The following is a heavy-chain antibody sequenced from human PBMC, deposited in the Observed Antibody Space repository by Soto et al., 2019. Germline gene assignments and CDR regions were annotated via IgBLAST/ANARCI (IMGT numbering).Heavy chain of an antibody. CDR1: GGSISSYY. CDR2: IFYSGSN. CDR3: ASGKWFGELLYYYYYMDV. Sequence: SETLSLTCTVSGGSISSYYWSWIRQPPGKGLEWIGYIFYSGSNNYNPSLKSRVTISVDTSKNQFSLKLSSVTAADTAVYYCASGKWFGELLYYYYYMDVWGKGTTVTVSS. J-gene: IGHJ6*03. D-gene: IGHD3-10*01. V-gene: IGHV4-59*08.